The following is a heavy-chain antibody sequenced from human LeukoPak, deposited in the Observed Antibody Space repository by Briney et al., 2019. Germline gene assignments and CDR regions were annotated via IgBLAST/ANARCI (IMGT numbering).Heavy chain of an antibody. Sequence: ASVKVSCKASGYTFTSYGISWVRQAPGQGLEWMGWISAYNGNTNYAQKLQGRVTMTTDTSTSTAYMELRSLRSDDTAVYYCARPFDYYDGSGPFPYWGQGTLVTVSS. CDR1: GYTFTSYG. D-gene: IGHD3-22*01. V-gene: IGHV1-18*01. CDR3: ARPFDYYDGSGPFPY. J-gene: IGHJ4*02. CDR2: ISAYNGNT.